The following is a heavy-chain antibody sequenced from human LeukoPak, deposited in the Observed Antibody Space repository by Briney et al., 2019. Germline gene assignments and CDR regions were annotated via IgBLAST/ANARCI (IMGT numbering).Heavy chain of an antibody. J-gene: IGHJ4*02. Sequence: SGGSLRLSCAASGFTFSSYSMNWVRQAPGKGLEWVSSISSSSSYIYYADSVKGRFTISRDNAKNSLYLQMNSLRAEDTAVYYWASPFGPDYYDSSGYSGEDYFDYWGQGTLVTVSS. CDR2: ISSSSSYI. CDR3: ASPFGPDYYDSSGYSGEDYFDY. D-gene: IGHD3-22*01. V-gene: IGHV3-21*01. CDR1: GFTFSSYS.